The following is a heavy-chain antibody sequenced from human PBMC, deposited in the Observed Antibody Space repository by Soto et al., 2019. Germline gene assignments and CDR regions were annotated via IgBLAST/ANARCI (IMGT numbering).Heavy chain of an antibody. CDR2: ISTYNGNT. V-gene: IGHV1-18*01. CDR3: AREAYCSSGSCALYSREYSGTDV. CDR1: GYAFDRYG. J-gene: IGHJ6*02. Sequence: ASVKVSCKASGYAFDRYGISWVGQAPGEGLEWMGWISTYNGNTNYAQKLKGRVTMTTDTFTSTAYMEVRRLTSDDTAVYYCAREAYCSSGSCALYSREYSGTDVWG. D-gene: IGHD2-15*01.